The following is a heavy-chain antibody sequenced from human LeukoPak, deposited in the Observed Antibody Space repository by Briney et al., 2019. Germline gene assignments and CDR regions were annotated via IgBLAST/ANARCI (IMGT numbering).Heavy chain of an antibody. CDR1: GGTFSSYA. CDR3: AMGTTVTPPGAFDI. V-gene: IGHV1-69*13. Sequence: SVKVSCKASGGTFSSYAIRWVRPAPGQGLDWMGGIIPIFGTANYAQKFQGRVTITADESTSTAYMVLSSLRSEDTAVYYCAMGTTVTPPGAFDIWGEGAMVTVS. J-gene: IGHJ3*02. CDR2: IIPIFGTA. D-gene: IGHD4-17*01.